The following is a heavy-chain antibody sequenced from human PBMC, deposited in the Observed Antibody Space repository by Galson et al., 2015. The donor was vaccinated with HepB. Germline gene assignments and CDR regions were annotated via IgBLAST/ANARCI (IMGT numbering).Heavy chain of an antibody. CDR2: IYYSGST. D-gene: IGHD3-16*01. J-gene: IGHJ3*02. Sequence: SEPLSLTCTVSGGSISIYYWSWIRQPPGKGLEWIGYIYYSGSTNYNPSLKSRVTISVDTSKNQFSLKLSSVTAADTAVYYCARQEATYYDYVWGSYRGRSDAFDIWGQGTMVTVSS. CDR3: ARQEATYYDYVWGSYRGRSDAFDI. V-gene: IGHV4-59*08. CDR1: GGSISIYY.